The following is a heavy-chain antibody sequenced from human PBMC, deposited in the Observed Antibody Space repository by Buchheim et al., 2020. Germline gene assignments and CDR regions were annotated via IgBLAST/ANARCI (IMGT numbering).Heavy chain of an antibody. Sequence: EVQLLESGGDLVQPGGSLRLSCASSGFTSINHALNWVRQAPGKGLEWVSSITGGGVTTYYADSAKGRFTISRDNSRSTLYLQMNSLRAEDTATYFCTRSMAVAGYSFYYYGMDVWGPGTT. D-gene: IGHD6-19*01. CDR2: ITGGGVTT. CDR1: GFTSINHA. V-gene: IGHV3-23*01. CDR3: TRSMAVAGYSFYYYGMDV. J-gene: IGHJ6*02.